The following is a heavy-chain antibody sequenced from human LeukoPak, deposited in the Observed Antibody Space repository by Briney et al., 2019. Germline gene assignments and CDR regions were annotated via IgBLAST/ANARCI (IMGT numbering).Heavy chain of an antibody. CDR2: IYLSGST. D-gene: IGHD6-13*01. CDR3: ARGGAAAGTKFDY. V-gene: IGHV4-30-2*01. J-gene: IGHJ4*02. Sequence: SETLSLTCGVSGGSISNAGYSWSWIRQPPGKGLEWIGYIYLSGSTYYNPSLKSRVTISIDTSKNQFSLKLSSVTAADTAVYYCARGGAAAGTKFDYWGQGTLVTVYS. CDR1: GGSISNAGYS.